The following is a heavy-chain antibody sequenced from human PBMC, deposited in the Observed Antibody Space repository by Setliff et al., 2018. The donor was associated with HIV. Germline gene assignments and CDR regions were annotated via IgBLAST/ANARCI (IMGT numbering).Heavy chain of an antibody. J-gene: IGHJ4*02. CDR3: AKFFGGYGDYMGFDY. D-gene: IGHD4-17*01. Sequence: GSLRLSCAASELTFSNYAMTWVRQAPGKGLEWVSSLSGSGGSTYYADSVKGRFTISRDNSKNTLYLRMNSLRAEDTAVYYCAKFFGGYGDYMGFDYWGQGALVTVSS. CDR1: ELTFSNYA. V-gene: IGHV3-23*01. CDR2: LSGSGGST.